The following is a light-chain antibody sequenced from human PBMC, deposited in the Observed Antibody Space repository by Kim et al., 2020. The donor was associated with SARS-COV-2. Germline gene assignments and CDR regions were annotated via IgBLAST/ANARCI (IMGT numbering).Light chain of an antibody. CDR3: TSFISDKIVL. CDR1: SGDVGGYNR. J-gene: IGLJ2*01. V-gene: IGLV2-18*02. CDR2: EVS. Sequence: HSVTISCSGTSGDVGGYNRVSWYHQPPGTAPKLKIYEVSRRPSGVPNRFSGSKSGNTDSLIISGLQPEDEGDYYCTSFISDKIVLFGGGTKVTVL.